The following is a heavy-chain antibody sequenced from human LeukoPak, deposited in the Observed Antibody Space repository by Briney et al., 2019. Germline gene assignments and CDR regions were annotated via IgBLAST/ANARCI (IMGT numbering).Heavy chain of an antibody. Sequence: GGSLRLSCAASGFTFSSYNMHWVRQAPGKGLEYVSTISSDGGSTYYANSVKGRFTISRDTSKNTLDLQMNSLRAEDTAMYYCARANRELSYYFDSWGQGTLVTVSS. CDR3: ARANRELSYYFDS. CDR2: ISSDGGST. J-gene: IGHJ4*02. D-gene: IGHD1-14*01. V-gene: IGHV3-64*01. CDR1: GFTFSSYN.